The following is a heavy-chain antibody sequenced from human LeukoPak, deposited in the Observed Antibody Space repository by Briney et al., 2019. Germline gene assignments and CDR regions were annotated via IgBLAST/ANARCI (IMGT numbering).Heavy chain of an antibody. Sequence: SQTLSLTCAISGDIVSSNSAVWNWIRQSPSRGLEWLGRTYYRSKWYNDYAPSMKSRITINPDTSKNQFSLQLTSVTPEDTAVYFCARGGALTGLGYWGQGTLVTVSS. CDR2: TYYRSKWYN. CDR1: GDIVSSNSAV. V-gene: IGHV6-1*01. D-gene: IGHD1-20*01. CDR3: ARGGALTGLGY. J-gene: IGHJ4*02.